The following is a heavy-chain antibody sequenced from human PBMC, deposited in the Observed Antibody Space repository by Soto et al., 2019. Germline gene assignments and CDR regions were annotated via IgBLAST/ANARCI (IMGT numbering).Heavy chain of an antibody. V-gene: IGHV3-74*01. Sequence: VGSLSLSCAASGLTFNRYWMHWVRHAPGKGLVWVSHINTDGSNTNYADSVKGRFTISRDNAKSTLFLQMNSLRDEDTAVYYCAREFCSGGNCYTYYFDPWGQ. D-gene: IGHD2-15*01. CDR1: GLTFNRYW. CDR3: AREFCSGGNCYTYYFDP. J-gene: IGHJ5*02. CDR2: INTDGSNT.